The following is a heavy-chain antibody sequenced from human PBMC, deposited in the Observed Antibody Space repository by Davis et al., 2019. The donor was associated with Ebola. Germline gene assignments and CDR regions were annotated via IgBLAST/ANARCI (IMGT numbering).Heavy chain of an antibody. CDR3: ARVQKEVFWNFWWFDP. D-gene: IGHD1-7*01. CDR2: INAGNGNT. CDR1: GYTFTSYA. Sequence: ASVKVSCKASGYTFTSYAMHWVRQAPGQRLEWMGWINAGNGNTKYSQKFQGRVTMTRNTSISTAYMELSSLRSEDTAVYYCARVQKEVFWNFWWFDPWGQGTLVTVSS. V-gene: IGHV1-3*01. J-gene: IGHJ5*02.